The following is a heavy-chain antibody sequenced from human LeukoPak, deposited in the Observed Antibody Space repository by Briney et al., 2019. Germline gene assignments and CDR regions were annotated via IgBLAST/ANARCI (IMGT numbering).Heavy chain of an antibody. J-gene: IGHJ4*02. CDR3: ARLFRDSGSYRPFDY. CDR1: GYTFTGYY. D-gene: IGHD1-26*01. V-gene: IGHV1-2*02. CDR2: INPNSGGT. Sequence: ASVKVSCKASGYTFTGYYMHWVRQAPGQGLEWTGWINPNSGGTNYAQKFQGRVTMTRDTSISTAYMELSRLRSDDTAVYYCARLFRDSGSYRPFDYWGQGTLVTVSS.